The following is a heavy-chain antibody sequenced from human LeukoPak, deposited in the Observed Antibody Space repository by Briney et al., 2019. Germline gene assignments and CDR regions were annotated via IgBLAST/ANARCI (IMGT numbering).Heavy chain of an antibody. V-gene: IGHV4-59*01. D-gene: IGHD2-2*01. Sequence: SETLSLTCTVSGGSISSYYWSWIRQRPGKGLEWIGYIYYSGSTNYNPSLKSRVTISVDTSKNQFSLKLSSVTAADTAVYYCARWIVVVPAAVNWFDPWGQGTLVTVSS. J-gene: IGHJ5*02. CDR1: GGSISSYY. CDR3: ARWIVVVPAAVNWFDP. CDR2: IYYSGST.